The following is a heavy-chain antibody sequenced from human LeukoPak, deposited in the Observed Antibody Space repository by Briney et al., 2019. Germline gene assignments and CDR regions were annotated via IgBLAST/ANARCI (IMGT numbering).Heavy chain of an antibody. CDR3: ARRGYSYEFDY. J-gene: IGHJ4*02. CDR1: GGSISSGGYY. CDR2: IYHSGST. V-gene: IGHV4-30-2*01. D-gene: IGHD5-18*01. Sequence: SQTLSLTCTGSGGSISSGGYYWRWLRQPPGKGLEWIGYIYHSGSTYYNPSLKSRVTISVDRSKNQFSLKLSSVTAADTAGDYCARRGYSYEFDYWGQGTLVTVST.